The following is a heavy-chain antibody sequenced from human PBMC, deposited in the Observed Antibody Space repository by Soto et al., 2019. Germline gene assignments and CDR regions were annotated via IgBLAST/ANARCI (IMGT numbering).Heavy chain of an antibody. CDR1: GGTFSSYT. J-gene: IGHJ2*01. CDR2: IIPILGIA. Sequence: QVQLVQSGAEVKKPGASVKVSCKASGGTFSSYTISWVRQAPGQGLEWMGRIIPILGIANYGQKFQGRVTITADKSTSTAYMELSSLRSEDTAVYCCASLFSGDYDWYFDLWGRGTLVTVS. V-gene: IGHV1-69*02. D-gene: IGHD2-21*02. CDR3: ASLFSGDYDWYFDL.